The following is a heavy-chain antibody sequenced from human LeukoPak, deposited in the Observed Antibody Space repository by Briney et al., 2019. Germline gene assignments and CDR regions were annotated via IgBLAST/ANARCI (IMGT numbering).Heavy chain of an antibody. Sequence: SETLSLTCTVSGGSVSSDSYYWSWIRQPPGKGLEWLGYISYRGSTNYNPSLKSRVTISVDTSKNQFSLKLSSVTAADTAVYYCASLYCTRTSCKVDPWGQGTLVTVSS. CDR1: GGSVSSDSYY. CDR2: ISYRGST. D-gene: IGHD2-2*01. V-gene: IGHV4-61*01. J-gene: IGHJ5*02. CDR3: ASLYCTRTSCKVDP.